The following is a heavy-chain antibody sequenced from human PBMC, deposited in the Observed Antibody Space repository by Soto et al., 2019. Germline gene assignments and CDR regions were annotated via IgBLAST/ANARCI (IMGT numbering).Heavy chain of an antibody. V-gene: IGHV4-30-2*01. CDR3: ARGPPHHY. CDR2: IYHSGSI. Sequence: PSETLSLTCAVSGGSISSGGYSWSWIRQPPGKGLEWIGYIYHSGSIYYNPSLKSRVTISVDRSKNQFSLKLSSVTAADTAIYYCARGPPHHYWGQGTLVTVS. CDR1: GGSISSGGYS. J-gene: IGHJ4*02.